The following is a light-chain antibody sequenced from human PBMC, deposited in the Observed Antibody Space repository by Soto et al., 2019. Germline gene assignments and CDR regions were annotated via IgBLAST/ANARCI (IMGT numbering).Light chain of an antibody. J-gene: IGKJ1*01. Sequence: EIAVTQSPGTLSLSPGERATLSCRASQSVTSSYLAWYQQKPGQAPRLLIYGASSRATGIPDRFSGSGSGTDFTLTSSRLGPEDFAGDYCQQYDSSPRTFGQGTKVEIK. CDR1: QSVTSSY. CDR2: GAS. V-gene: IGKV3-20*01. CDR3: QQYDSSPRT.